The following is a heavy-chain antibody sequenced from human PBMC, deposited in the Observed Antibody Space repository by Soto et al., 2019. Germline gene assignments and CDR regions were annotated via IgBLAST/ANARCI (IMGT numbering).Heavy chain of an antibody. CDR3: ARGDDILTGYHFDY. CDR1: GGSISTVDYY. V-gene: IGHV4-30-2*01. J-gene: IGHJ4*02. Sequence: SETLSLTCAVSGGSISTVDYYWTWIRQVPGKGLEWIAYSHHAGPTYYNPSLKSRVTISVDRSKNQFSLKLSSVTASDTAVYYCARGDDILTGYHFDYWGQGTLVT. CDR2: SHHAGPT. D-gene: IGHD3-9*01.